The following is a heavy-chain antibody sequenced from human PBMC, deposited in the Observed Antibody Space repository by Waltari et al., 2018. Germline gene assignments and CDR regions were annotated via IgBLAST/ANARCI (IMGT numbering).Heavy chain of an antibody. CDR2: ISGSGGST. J-gene: IGHJ3*02. V-gene: IGHV3-23*01. D-gene: IGHD3-22*01. CDR1: GFTFSSYA. Sequence: EVQLLESGGGLVQPGGSLRLSCAASGFTFSSYAMSWVRQAPGKGLEWVSAISGSGGSTYYADSVKGRFTISRDNSKNTLYLQMNSLRAEDTAVYYCAKVSTMIVVVTIDAFDIWGQGTMVTVSS. CDR3: AKVSTMIVVVTIDAFDI.